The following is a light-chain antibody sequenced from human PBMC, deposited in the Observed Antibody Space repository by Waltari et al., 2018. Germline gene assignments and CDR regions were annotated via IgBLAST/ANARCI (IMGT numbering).Light chain of an antibody. CDR3: QQYTHWPPIP. J-gene: IGKJ5*01. Sequence: EILMTQSPATLSVSPAERATLSCRASQSVSSNLAWYQQKPSQAPRLLIYEASTRATSIPPMFRGSGSGTESTLPISRLQSEDSAVYYCQQYTHWPPIPVGQVTRLEIK. V-gene: IGKV3-15*01. CDR1: QSVSSN. CDR2: EAS.